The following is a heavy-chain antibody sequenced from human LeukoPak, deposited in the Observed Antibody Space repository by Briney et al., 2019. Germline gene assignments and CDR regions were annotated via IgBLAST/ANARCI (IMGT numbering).Heavy chain of an antibody. CDR2: ISGSGGST. J-gene: IGHJ4*02. Sequence: PGGSLRLSCAASGFTFSSYAMSWVRQAPGKGLEWVSAISGSGGSTYYADSVKGRFTISRDNSKNTLYLQMNSLRAEDTAVYYCAKVPSDSLGFGVQFYFDYWGQGTLVTVSS. V-gene: IGHV3-23*01. CDR1: GFTFSSYA. CDR3: AKVPSDSLGFGVQFYFDY. D-gene: IGHD3-10*01.